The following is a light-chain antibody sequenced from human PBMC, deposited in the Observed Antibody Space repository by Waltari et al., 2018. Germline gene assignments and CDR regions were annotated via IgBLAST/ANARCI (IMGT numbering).Light chain of an antibody. J-gene: IGKJ5*01. V-gene: IGKV3-15*01. CDR1: QSVSSS. Sequence: CRASQSVSSSLAWYQHRPGQAPRLLISGASTRATGVPTRFSGSGSGTEFTLTISSLQSEDFAVYYCQQYYDWPPITFGQGTRLEVK. CDR3: QQYYDWPPIT. CDR2: GAS.